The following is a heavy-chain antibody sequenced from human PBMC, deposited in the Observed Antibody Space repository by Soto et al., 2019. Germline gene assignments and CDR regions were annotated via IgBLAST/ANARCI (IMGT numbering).Heavy chain of an antibody. CDR3: ARKVPAAIYYMDV. Sequence: GGAPRISLVAAWITLSSYGPHRGRPAPGKGLEWVAVIWYDGSNKYYADSVKGRFTISRDNSKNTLYLQMNSLRAEDTAVYYCARKVPAAIYYMDVWGKGTTVTVSS. D-gene: IGHD2-2*01. V-gene: IGHV3-33*08. J-gene: IGHJ6*03. CDR2: IWYDGSNK. CDR1: WITLSSYG.